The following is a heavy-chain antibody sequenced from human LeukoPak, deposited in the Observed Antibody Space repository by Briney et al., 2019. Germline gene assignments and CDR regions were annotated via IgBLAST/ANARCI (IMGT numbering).Heavy chain of an antibody. D-gene: IGHD2-2*01. CDR1: GFTFSTYW. V-gene: IGHV3-74*01. CDR3: ARGPISSNPGT. J-gene: IGHJ5*02. Sequence: GGSLRLSCAASGFTFSTYWMHWVRQAPGKGLVWVSRVSADGSSTTYADSVKGRFTISGDNAKNTLYLQMNSLRAEDTAIYYCARGPISSNPGTWGQGTLVTVSS. CDR2: VSADGSST.